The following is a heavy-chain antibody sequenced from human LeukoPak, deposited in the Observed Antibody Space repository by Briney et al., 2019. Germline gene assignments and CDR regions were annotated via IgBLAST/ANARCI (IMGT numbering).Heavy chain of an antibody. J-gene: IGHJ6*03. D-gene: IGHD4-11*01. CDR3: ASNGGVTTPGGDYYYYMDV. V-gene: IGHV3-7*01. CDR1: GFTFSSYW. CDR2: IKQDGSEK. Sequence: GGSLRLSCAASGFTFSSYWMSWVRQAPGKGLEWVANIKQDGSEKYYVDSVKGRFTISRDNAKNSLYLQMNSLRADDTAVYYCASNGGVTTPGGDYYYYMDVWGKGTTVTVSS.